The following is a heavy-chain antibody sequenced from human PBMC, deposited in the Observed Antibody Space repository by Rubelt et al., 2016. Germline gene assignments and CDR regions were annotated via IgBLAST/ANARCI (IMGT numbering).Heavy chain of an antibody. CDR3: AKGSGTSIFYFYYYGLDV. Sequence: LDDAGGGLVQPGRSLRLSCAASGFTLDDYATHWVRQAPGKGLEWVSGISWNSGSIGYADSVKGRFTISRDNAKNSLYLQMNSLRADDTAFYYCAKGSGTSIFYFYYYGLDVWGQGTTVTVSS. V-gene: IGHV3-9*01. CDR2: ISWNSGSI. CDR1: GFTLDDYA. D-gene: IGHD1-14*01. J-gene: IGHJ6*02.